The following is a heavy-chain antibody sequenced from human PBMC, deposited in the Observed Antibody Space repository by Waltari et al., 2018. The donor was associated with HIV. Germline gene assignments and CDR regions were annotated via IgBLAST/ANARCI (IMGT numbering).Heavy chain of an antibody. CDR2: INHSGST. V-gene: IGHV4-34*01. CDR1: GGSFSGYY. CDR3: AREYYYDRSGYYSERWYYYYGMDV. J-gene: IGHJ6*02. D-gene: IGHD3-22*01. Sequence: QVQLQQWGAGLLKPSETLSLTCAVYGGSFSGYYWSWIRQPPGKGLEWIGDINHSGSTNNNPALKSRVTRSVDTSKNQFSLKLSSVTAADTAVYYCAREYYYDRSGYYSERWYYYYGMDVWGQGTAVTVSS.